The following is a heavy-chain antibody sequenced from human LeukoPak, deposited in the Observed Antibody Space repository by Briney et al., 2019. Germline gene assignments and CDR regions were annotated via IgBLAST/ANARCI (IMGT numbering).Heavy chain of an antibody. D-gene: IGHD6-6*01. J-gene: IGHJ5*02. V-gene: IGHV3-74*01. CDR2: IISDGSSA. Sequence: GGSLRLSCVASGFTFSSYWMHWVRQGPGKGLVWVSRIISDGSSATYADSVKGRFTISRDNAKNSLYLQMNSLRAEDTAVYYCVRQLVSWGQGTLVTVSS. CDR3: VRQLVS. CDR1: GFTFSSYW.